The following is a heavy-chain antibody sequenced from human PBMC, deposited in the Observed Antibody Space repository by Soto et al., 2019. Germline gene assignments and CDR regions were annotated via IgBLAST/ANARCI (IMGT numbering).Heavy chain of an antibody. CDR2: ISSSSSTI. CDR1: GLTFSSYS. Sequence: PGGSLRLSCAASGLTFSSYSMNWVRQAPGKGLEWVSYISSSSSTIYYADSVKGRFTISRDNSKNTLYLQMNSLRAEDTAVYYCAKDAGSGYRIFDAFDIWGQGTMVTVSS. CDR3: AKDAGSGYRIFDAFDI. V-gene: IGHV3-48*01. J-gene: IGHJ3*02. D-gene: IGHD3-16*02.